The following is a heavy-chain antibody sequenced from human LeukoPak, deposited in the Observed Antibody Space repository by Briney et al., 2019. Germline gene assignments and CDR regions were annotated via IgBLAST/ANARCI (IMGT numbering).Heavy chain of an antibody. CDR3: ARESGYCSGTHCWRPEDH. CDR1: GVTFSSFW. D-gene: IGHD2-15*01. Sequence: GGSLRLSCAASGVTFSSFWLHWVRQAPGTGLEFVSRISGDESSTSYADSVKGRLTISRDSAKDTLYLQMHSLRAADSAVYSCARESGYCSGTHCWRPEDHWGQGTLVTVSS. V-gene: IGHV3-74*01. J-gene: IGHJ4*02. CDR2: ISGDESST.